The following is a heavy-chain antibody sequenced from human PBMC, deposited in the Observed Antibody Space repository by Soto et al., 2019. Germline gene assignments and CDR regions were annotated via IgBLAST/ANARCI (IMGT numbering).Heavy chain of an antibody. CDR1: GLTFSSYW. D-gene: IGHD2-21*02. CDR2: IWHDGSNE. Sequence: GGSLILSCEASGLTFSSYWMHWVRQAPGKGLEWVAVIWHDGSNEHYADSVKGRFRIARDNSNNTLYLQMNSLRGEDTALYYCARDDVSMVTTFLDYWGLGTLVTVSS. V-gene: IGHV3-33*08. J-gene: IGHJ4*02. CDR3: ARDDVSMVTTFLDY.